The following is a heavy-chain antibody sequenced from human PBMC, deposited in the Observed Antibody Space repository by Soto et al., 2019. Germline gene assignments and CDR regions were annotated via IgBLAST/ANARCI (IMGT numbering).Heavy chain of an antibody. J-gene: IGHJ3*02. CDR1: GFTFSSYG. V-gene: IGHV3-33*01. Sequence: QVQLVESGGGVVQPGRSLRLSCAASGFTFSSYGIHWVRQAPGKGLEWVAVIWYDGSNKYYADSVKGRFTISRDNSKNTLYLQMNSLRAEDTAVYYCARESYGDYPGTDAFDIWGQGTMVTVSS. CDR2: IWYDGSNK. CDR3: ARESYGDYPGTDAFDI. D-gene: IGHD4-17*01.